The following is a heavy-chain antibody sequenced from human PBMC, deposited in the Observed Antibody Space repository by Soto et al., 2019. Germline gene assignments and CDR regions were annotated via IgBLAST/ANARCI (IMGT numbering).Heavy chain of an antibody. CDR2: IKQEGSER. D-gene: IGHD2-15*01. Sequence: EVQLVESGGGLVQPGGSLRLSCAASGFTFSNYWMNWVRQAPGKGLEWVANIKQEGSERYYVDSVKGRFTISRENSKNSLYLQMKSLRAEDTAVYYCSTDLGRWSDFDYWGQGIQVTVSS. CDR1: GFTFSNYW. J-gene: IGHJ4*02. CDR3: STDLGRWSDFDY. V-gene: IGHV3-7*03.